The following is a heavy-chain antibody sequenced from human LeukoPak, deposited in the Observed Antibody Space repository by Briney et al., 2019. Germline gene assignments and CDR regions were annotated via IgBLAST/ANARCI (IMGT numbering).Heavy chain of an antibody. D-gene: IGHD4-17*01. CDR3: ARAMSTVTTNFDY. CDR2: IKQDGSEK. V-gene: IGHV3-7*01. Sequence: GGSLRLSCAASGFTFSSYWMSWVRQAPGKGLEWVANIKQDGSEKYYVDSVKGRFTISRDNAKNSLYLQMNSLRAEDTAVYYCARAMSTVTTNFDYWGQGTLVTVSS. J-gene: IGHJ4*02. CDR1: GFTFSSYW.